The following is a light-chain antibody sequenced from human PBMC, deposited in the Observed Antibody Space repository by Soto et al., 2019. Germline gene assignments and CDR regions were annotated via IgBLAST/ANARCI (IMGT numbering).Light chain of an antibody. CDR2: GAS. J-gene: IGKJ1*01. V-gene: IGKV3-15*01. CDR1: QSVGRN. Sequence: EIVMTQSPATLSVSPGDRVSLSCRASQSVGRNLGWYQQKPGQAPGLLIYGASTRATGIPARFAGSGSGTEFTLTISSLQSEDFAVYFCQHYYNWPRTFGQGTKVDIK. CDR3: QHYYNWPRT.